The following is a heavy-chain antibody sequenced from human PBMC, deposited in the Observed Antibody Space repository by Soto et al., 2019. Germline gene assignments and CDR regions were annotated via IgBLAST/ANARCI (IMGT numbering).Heavy chain of an antibody. V-gene: IGHV4-34*01. CDR2: IDYTGST. Sequence: DTLSATCAVYGGSFSAYHWSWIRQPPGKGLEWIGEIDYTGSTNYKPSLRGRVTMSVDTSRNQFSLRLTSVTAADRAVYYCARWTSDTGPPNGGFDSLCQGTLVT. CDR1: GGSFSAYH. CDR3: ARWTSDTGPPNGGFDS. D-gene: IGHD7-27*01. J-gene: IGHJ4*02.